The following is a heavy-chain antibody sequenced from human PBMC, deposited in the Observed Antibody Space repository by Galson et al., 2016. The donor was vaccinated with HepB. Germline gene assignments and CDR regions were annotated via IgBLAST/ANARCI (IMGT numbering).Heavy chain of an antibody. CDR1: GYTFTNYY. J-gene: IGHJ4*02. CDR3: ARGRTNLEYTCFDYDY. Sequence: SVKVSCKASGYTFTNYYMHWVRQAPGQGLEWMGIIHPSGGSLSYAQKFQVRVTMTSNTSTRTVYMELSSLSSADTAVYYCARGRTNLEYTCFDYDYWGQGALVTVSS. CDR2: IHPSGGSL. D-gene: IGHD5-12*01. V-gene: IGHV1-46*01.